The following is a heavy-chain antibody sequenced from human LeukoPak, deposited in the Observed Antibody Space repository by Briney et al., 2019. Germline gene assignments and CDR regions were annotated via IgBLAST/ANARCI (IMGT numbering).Heavy chain of an antibody. Sequence: PSETLSLTCTVSGGSISSFYWSWIRLPPEKGLEWIGNIYYTGDTYYNPSLQSRVAISVDSSKSQFSLKLGSVIAADTAVYFCARGFQWHPRRNGFDIWGHGTMVTVSS. J-gene: IGHJ3*02. V-gene: IGHV4-59*01. CDR2: IYYTGDT. CDR3: ARGFQWHPRRNGFDI. CDR1: GGSISSFY. D-gene: IGHD2-8*01.